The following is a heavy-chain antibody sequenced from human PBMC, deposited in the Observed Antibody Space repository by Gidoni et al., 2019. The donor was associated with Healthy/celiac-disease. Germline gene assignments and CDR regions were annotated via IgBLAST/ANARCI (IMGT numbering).Heavy chain of an antibody. D-gene: IGHD2-15*01. CDR1: GGSFSGYY. Sequence: QVQLQQWGAGLLKPSETLSLTCAVYGGSFSGYYWRWIRQPPGKGLEWIGEINHSGSTNYNPSLKSRVTISVDTSKNQFSLKLSSVTAADTAVYYCARVVVVVAATPSYYYYYGMDVWGQGTTVTVSS. J-gene: IGHJ6*02. CDR3: ARVVVVVAATPSYYYYYGMDV. V-gene: IGHV4-34*01. CDR2: INHSGST.